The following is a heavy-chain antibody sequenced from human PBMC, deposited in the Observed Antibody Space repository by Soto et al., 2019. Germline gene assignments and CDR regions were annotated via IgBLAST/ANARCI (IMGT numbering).Heavy chain of an antibody. CDR3: ARDTAYGSGNYMDV. D-gene: IGHD3-10*01. Sequence: GGSLRLSCAASGFTFSDYYMSWIRQAPGKGLEWVSYISSSGSTIYYADSVKGRFTISRDNAKNSLYLQMNSLRAEDTAVYYCARDTAYGSGNYMDVWAKGTTVTVSS. V-gene: IGHV3-11*01. J-gene: IGHJ6*03. CDR1: GFTFSDYY. CDR2: ISSSGSTI.